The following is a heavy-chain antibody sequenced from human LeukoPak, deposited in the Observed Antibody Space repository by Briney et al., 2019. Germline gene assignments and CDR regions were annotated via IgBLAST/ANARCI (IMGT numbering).Heavy chain of an antibody. CDR2: INTDGSST. V-gene: IGHV3-74*01. D-gene: IGHD2-15*01. J-gene: IGHJ4*02. CDR1: GFTFSSYW. CDR3: AKGGYCSGGSCYGSRYLFNFDY. Sequence: GGSLRLSCAASGFTFSSYWMHWVRHAPGKGLVWVSRINTDGSSTSYADSVKGRFTISRDNAKNTLYLQMNSLRAEDTAVYYCAKGGYCSGGSCYGSRYLFNFDYWGQGTLVTVSS.